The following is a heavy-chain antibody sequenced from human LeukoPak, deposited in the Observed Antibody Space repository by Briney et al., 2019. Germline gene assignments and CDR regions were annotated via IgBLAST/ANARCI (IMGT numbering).Heavy chain of an antibody. V-gene: IGHV4-59*08. CDR1: GGSISSYY. D-gene: IGHD4-23*01. J-gene: IGHJ4*02. CDR2: IYDRGST. Sequence: SSETLSLTCTVSGGSISSYYWSWIRQPPGKGLEWIGNIYDRGSTKYNPSLKSRVTISVDTSKNQLSLNLRSVTAADTAVYYCARLRSYGGNRGIDYWGQGTLVAVSS. CDR3: ARLRSYGGNRGIDY.